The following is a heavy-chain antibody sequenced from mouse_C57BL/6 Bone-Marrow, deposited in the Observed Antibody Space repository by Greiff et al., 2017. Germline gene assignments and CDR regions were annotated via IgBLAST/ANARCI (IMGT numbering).Heavy chain of an antibody. D-gene: IGHD4-1*01. CDR3: ARDWDYFDY. CDR2: ICPGSGST. CDR1: GYTFTSYW. J-gene: IGHJ2*01. Sequence: QVHVKQPGAELVKPGASVKMSCKASGYTFTSYWLTWVKQRPGQGLEWIGDICPGSGSTNYNEKFKSKATMTVDTSSSTSYMQLSSLTSEDSAVYYCARDWDYFDYWGQGTTLTVSS. V-gene: IGHV1-55*01.